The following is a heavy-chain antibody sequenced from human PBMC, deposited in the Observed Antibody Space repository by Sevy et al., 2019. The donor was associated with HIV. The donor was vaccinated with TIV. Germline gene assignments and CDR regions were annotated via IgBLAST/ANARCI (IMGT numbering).Heavy chain of an antibody. CDR1: GYAFSNYG. J-gene: IGHJ4*02. D-gene: IGHD5-18*01. CDR2: ISGFNGNK. Sequence: ASVKVSCKTSGYAFSNYGIVWVRQAPGQGLEWLGWISGFNGNKHYAEKFQDRVSMTIDTATDTFYMDLRSLTSDDTGVYYCARETGKYGYSGFDYWGQGTLVTVSS. V-gene: IGHV1-18*01. CDR3: ARETGKYGYSGFDY.